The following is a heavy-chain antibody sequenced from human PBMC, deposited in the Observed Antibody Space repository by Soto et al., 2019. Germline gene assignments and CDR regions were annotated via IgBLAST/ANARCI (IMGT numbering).Heavy chain of an antibody. Sequence: IHLVQSGAEVKKPGASVKVSCNGSGYGFTTYVFTWVRQAPGQGLEWMAWISAHNGNTNYAQKLKGRVTVTRDTSTSTAYMELRSLRSDDTAVYYCARWRYGDYWGQGARVTVSS. D-gene: IGHD1-1*01. CDR1: GYGFTTYV. J-gene: IGHJ4*02. V-gene: IGHV1-18*01. CDR3: ARWRYGDY. CDR2: ISAHNGNT.